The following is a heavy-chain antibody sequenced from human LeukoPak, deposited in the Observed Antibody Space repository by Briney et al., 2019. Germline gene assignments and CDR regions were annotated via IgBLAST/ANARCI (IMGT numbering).Heavy chain of an antibody. D-gene: IGHD2-8*02. V-gene: IGHV3-23*01. J-gene: IGHJ4*02. CDR2: IFPSGGEI. CDR3: ATYRQVLLPFES. Sequence: GGSLRLSCAASGFTFDDYGMSWVRQAPGKGLEWVSSIFPSGGEIHYADSVRGRFTISRDNSKSTLSLQMNSLRAEDTAIYYCATYRQVLLPFESWGQGTLVTVSS. CDR1: GFTFDDYG.